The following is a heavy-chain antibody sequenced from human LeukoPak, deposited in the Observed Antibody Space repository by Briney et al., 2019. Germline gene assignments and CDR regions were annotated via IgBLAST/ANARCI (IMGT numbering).Heavy chain of an antibody. CDR2: ISSSSSYI. D-gene: IGHD3-10*01. CDR3: ARDNYYGSGSYYYYYGMDV. V-gene: IGHV3-21*01. J-gene: IGHJ6*01. CDR1: GFTFSSYS. Sequence: GGSLRLSCAASGFTFSSYSMHWVRQAPGKGLEWVASISSSSSYIYYADLVKGRFTISRDNAKNSLYLQMNSLRAEDTAVYYCARDNYYGSGSYYYYYGMDVWGEGTTVTVSS.